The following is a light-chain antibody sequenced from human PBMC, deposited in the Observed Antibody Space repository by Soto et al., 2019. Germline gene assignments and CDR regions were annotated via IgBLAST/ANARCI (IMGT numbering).Light chain of an antibody. V-gene: IGKV3-11*01. CDR2: HAS. CDR1: QSVSSY. CDR3: QQRINWPLA. Sequence: EIVLSQSPATLSLSPGERATLSCRASQSVSSYLAWYQHKPGQAPRLLTYHASNRATDIPARFSGSGSGTDFTLTISSLEPDDFAVYYCQQRINWPLAFGGGTKVEIK. J-gene: IGKJ4*01.